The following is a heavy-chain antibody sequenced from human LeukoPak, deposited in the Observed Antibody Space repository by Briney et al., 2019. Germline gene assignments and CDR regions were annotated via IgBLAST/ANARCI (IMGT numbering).Heavy chain of an antibody. CDR1: GGSFSGYY. CDR2: INHSGRT. CDR3: ARGGECGSCDGFDM. D-gene: IGHD2-15*01. J-gene: IGHJ3*02. Sequence: PSEALSLTCAVNGGSFSGYYWLWIRQRPGKGLEWVGEINHSGRTNYNPSLKSRVTISVDTSKNQFSLKLNSVTAADTAVYYCARGGECGSCDGFDMWGQGIMVTVSS. V-gene: IGHV4-34*01.